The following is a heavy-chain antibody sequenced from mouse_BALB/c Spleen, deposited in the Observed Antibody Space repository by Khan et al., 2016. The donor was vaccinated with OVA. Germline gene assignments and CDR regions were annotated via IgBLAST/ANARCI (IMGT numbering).Heavy chain of an antibody. CDR3: ASHRYDVSWFAY. D-gene: IGHD2-14*01. Sequence: QVQLKQSGAELAKPGASVKMSCKASGYTFTTYWMHWVKQRPGQGLEWIGYINPSTGYTEYNQNFKDKATSTADKSSSTAYMQLSSLTSEDSAVYYCASHRYDVSWFAYWGQGTLVTVSA. CDR2: INPSTGYT. CDR1: GYTFTTYW. V-gene: IGHV1-7*01. J-gene: IGHJ3*01.